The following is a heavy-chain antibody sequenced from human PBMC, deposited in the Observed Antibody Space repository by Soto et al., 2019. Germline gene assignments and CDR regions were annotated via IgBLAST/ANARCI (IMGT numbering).Heavy chain of an antibody. D-gene: IGHD6-13*01. V-gene: IGHV4-34*01. Sequence: SETLSLTCAVYGGSFSGYYWSWIRQPPGKGLEWIGEINHSGSTNYNPSLKSRVTISVDTSKNQFSLKLSSVTAADTAVYYCARYTTYSSSWYDYWGQGTLVTVSS. CDR3: ARYTTYSSSWYDY. CDR1: GGSFSGYY. J-gene: IGHJ4*02. CDR2: INHSGST.